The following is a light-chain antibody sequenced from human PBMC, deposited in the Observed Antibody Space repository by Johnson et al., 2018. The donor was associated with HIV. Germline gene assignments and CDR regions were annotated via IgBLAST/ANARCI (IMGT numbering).Light chain of an antibody. V-gene: IGLV1-51*01. CDR3: GTWDSSLSAVV. CDR2: DNN. CDR1: SSNIGNNF. J-gene: IGLJ1*01. Sequence: QSVLTQPPSVSAAPVQRVTRSYSGSSSNIGNNFVSWFRQLPLRAPKVLIYDNNERPSGIPDRFSGSKSGPSATLGITGLQPGDEADYYCGTWDSSLSAVVFGTGTKVTVL.